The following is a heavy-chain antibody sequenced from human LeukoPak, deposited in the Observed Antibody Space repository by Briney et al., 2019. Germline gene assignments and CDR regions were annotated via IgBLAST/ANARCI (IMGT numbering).Heavy chain of an antibody. CDR3: ANLHGLIYYGSGSYYKLKRFDY. CDR1: GFTFSSYA. Sequence: PGGSLRLSCAASGFTFSSYAMSWVRQAPGKGLEWVSAISGSGGSTYYADSVKGRFTISRDNSKNTLYLQMNSLRAEDTAVYYCANLHGLIYYGSGSYYKLKRFDYWGQGTLVTVSS. J-gene: IGHJ4*02. D-gene: IGHD3-10*01. V-gene: IGHV3-23*01. CDR2: ISGSGGST.